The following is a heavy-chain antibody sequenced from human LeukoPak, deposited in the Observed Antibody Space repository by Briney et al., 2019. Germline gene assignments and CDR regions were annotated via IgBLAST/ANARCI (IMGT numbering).Heavy chain of an antibody. CDR3: ARDMGSSWFGPLDY. J-gene: IGHJ4*02. CDR2: LWYDGTND. CDR1: GFTFSSFG. Sequence: PGGSLRLSCATSGFTFSSFGMHWVRQAPGKGLEWVAVLWYDGTNDYYAESVRGRFTISRDNSKNTLYLQMNSLRDEDTALYYCARDMGSSWFGPLDYWGQGTPVTVPS. V-gene: IGHV3-33*01. D-gene: IGHD6-13*01.